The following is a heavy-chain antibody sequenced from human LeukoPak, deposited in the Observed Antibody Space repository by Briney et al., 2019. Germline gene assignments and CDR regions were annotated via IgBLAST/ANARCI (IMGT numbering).Heavy chain of an antibody. V-gene: IGHV3-48*03. J-gene: IGHJ6*04. CDR2: ISSTGSTM. CDR3: AELGITMIGGV. CDR1: VFTFISYE. Sequence: GGSLRLSCAPSVFTFISYEMNGVRQAPGKGLEWVSYISSTGSTMYYADSVKGRFTIYRDNAKNSLYLQMNSLRAEDTAVYYCAELGITMIGGVWGKGTTVTISS. D-gene: IGHD3-10*02.